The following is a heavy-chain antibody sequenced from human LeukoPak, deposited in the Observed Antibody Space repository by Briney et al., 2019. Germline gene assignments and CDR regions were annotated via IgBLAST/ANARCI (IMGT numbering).Heavy chain of an antibody. V-gene: IGHV1-3*01. J-gene: IGHJ4*02. CDR3: ARDRGYYDSSGYYYEAGLNFDY. D-gene: IGHD3-22*01. CDR2: INAGNGNT. Sequence: ASVKVSCKASGYTFTSYAMHWVRQAPGQRLEWMGWINAGNGNTKYSQKFQGRVTITRDTSASTAYMELSSLRSEDTAVYYCARDRGYYDSSGYYYEAGLNFDYWGQGTLVTVSS. CDR1: GYTFTSYA.